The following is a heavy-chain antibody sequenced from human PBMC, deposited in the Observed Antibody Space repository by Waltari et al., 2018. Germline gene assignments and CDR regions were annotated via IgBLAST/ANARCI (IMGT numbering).Heavy chain of an antibody. CDR3: ARAREGRYPGWGTYPSNYFDY. J-gene: IGHJ4*02. Sequence: QVHLQESGPRLVKPSETLSLSCGVSGGSMSGYYWSWLRQSPGKGLEWIGYIYYTGSTTYNPSLKSRVTISVDTSEKQLSLKLYSVTAADTAIYYCARAREGRYPGWGTYPSNYFDYWGQGTLVTVSS. D-gene: IGHD3-16*02. V-gene: IGHV4-59*01. CDR2: IYYTGST. CDR1: GGSMSGYY.